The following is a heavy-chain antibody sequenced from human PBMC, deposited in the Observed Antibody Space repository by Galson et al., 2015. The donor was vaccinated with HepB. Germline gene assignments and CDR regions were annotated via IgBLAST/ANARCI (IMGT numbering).Heavy chain of an antibody. CDR1: GFTFSNYA. CDR2: ITNDGGNT. J-gene: IGHJ4*02. Sequence: LRLSCAASGFTFSNYAMTWVRQAPGKGLEWVSTITNDGGNTYYAGAVKGRFTISRDNSKNTLYLQMNSLTAADTAVYFCANCLTRDMSDFNYWGQGILVTVSS. V-gene: IGHV3-23*01. CDR3: ANCLTRDMSDFNY. D-gene: IGHD7-27*01.